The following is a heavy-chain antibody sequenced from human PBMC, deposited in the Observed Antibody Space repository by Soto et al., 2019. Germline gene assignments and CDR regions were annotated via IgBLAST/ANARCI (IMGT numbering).Heavy chain of an antibody. CDR2: INPSGGST. Sequence: ASLKASCKATDYTFSNYGITCVRPDPGQPLEWLGWINPSGGSTSYAQKFQGRVTMTRDTSTSTVYMELSSLRSEDTAVYYCARGRIVVVPAAISLEDFDIWGQGTRVTVS. V-gene: IGHV1-46*01. CDR1: DYTFSNYG. CDR3: ARGRIVVVPAAISLEDFDI. J-gene: IGHJ3*02. D-gene: IGHD2-2*02.